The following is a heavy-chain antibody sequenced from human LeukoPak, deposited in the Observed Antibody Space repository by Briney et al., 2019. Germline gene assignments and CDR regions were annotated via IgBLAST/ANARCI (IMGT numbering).Heavy chain of an antibody. Sequence: GGSLRLSCVASGFTFSTYPMHWVRQAPGKGLEWVAVFSSDGSTKFYADSEKGRFTISRDNSKNTLYLQMNSLRVEDTAVYSCARELSAFDIWGQGTMVTVSS. J-gene: IGHJ3*02. CDR1: GFTFSTYP. CDR3: ARELSAFDI. V-gene: IGHV3-30-3*01. CDR2: FSSDGSTK.